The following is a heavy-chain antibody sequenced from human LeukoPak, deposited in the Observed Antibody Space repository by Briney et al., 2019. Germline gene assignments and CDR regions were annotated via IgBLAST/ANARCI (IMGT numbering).Heavy chain of an antibody. CDR2: IYYSGST. CDR3: ARHLGYYDILTGYRGGNWFDP. J-gene: IGHJ5*02. D-gene: IGHD3-9*01. Sequence: PSETLSLTCTVSGGSVSSGSYYWSWIRQPPGKGLEWIGYIYYSGSTNYNPSLNSRVTISVDTSKNQFSLKLSSVTAADTAVYYCARHLGYYDILTGYRGGNWFDPWGQGTLVTVSS. V-gene: IGHV4-61*01. CDR1: GGSVSSGSYY.